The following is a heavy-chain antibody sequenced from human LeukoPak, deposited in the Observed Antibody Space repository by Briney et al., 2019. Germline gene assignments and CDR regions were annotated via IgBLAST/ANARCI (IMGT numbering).Heavy chain of an antibody. J-gene: IGHJ4*02. CDR1: GFTFTTYT. Sequence: PGGSLRLSCAASGFTFTTYTMNWVRQAPGKGLEWVSSIKSRSSYIYYTEPVKGRFTISRDNAKNSLYLQMNSLRAEDTAVYYCARARVADTRDFDFWGQGTLVTVSS. CDR3: ARARVADTRDFDF. CDR2: IKSRSSYI. V-gene: IGHV3-21*01. D-gene: IGHD2-2*01.